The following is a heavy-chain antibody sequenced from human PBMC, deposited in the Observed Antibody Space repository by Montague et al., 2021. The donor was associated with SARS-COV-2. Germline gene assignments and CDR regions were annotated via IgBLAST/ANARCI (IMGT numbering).Heavy chain of an antibody. D-gene: IGHD3-3*01. V-gene: IGHV3-23*01. CDR3: AKAPPQTYYDFWSGYTDPLFNGNYYYYYGMDV. CDR1: GFTFSSYA. J-gene: IGHJ6*02. Sequence: SLRLSCPASGFTFSSYAMSWVRQAPGKGLEWVSAISGSGGSTYYADSVKGRFTISRDNSKNTLYLQMNSLRAEDTAVYYCAKAPPQTYYDFWSGYTDPLFNGNYYYYYGMDVWGQGTTVTVSS. CDR2: ISGSGGST.